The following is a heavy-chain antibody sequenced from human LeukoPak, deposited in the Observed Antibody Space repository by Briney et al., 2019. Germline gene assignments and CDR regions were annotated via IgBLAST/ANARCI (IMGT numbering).Heavy chain of an antibody. D-gene: IGHD5-24*01. CDR3: ARAEGAGYNLGAFDI. Sequence: PSETLSLTCTVSGGSISSGSYYWSWIRQPAGKGLEWIGRIYTSGSTNYNPSLKSRVTISVDTSKNQFSLKLSSVTAADTAVYYCARAEGAGYNLGAFDIWGQGTMVTVSS. V-gene: IGHV4-61*02. CDR1: GGSISSGSYY. CDR2: IYTSGST. J-gene: IGHJ3*02.